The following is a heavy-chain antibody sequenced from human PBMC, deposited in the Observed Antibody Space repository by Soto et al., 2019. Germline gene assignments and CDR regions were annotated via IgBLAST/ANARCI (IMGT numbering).Heavy chain of an antibody. J-gene: IGHJ6*03. CDR3: ARGGSSGSDFWSGYYPYYYYYDMDV. V-gene: IGHV1-8*01. D-gene: IGHD3-3*01. CDR2: MNPNSGNT. CDR1: GYTFTSYD. Sequence: GASVKVSCKASGYTFTSYDINWVRQATGQGLEWMGWMNPNSGNTGYAQKFQGRVTMTRNTSISTAYMELSSLRSEDTAVYYCARGGSSGSDFWSGYYPYYYYYDMDVWGKGTTVTVSS.